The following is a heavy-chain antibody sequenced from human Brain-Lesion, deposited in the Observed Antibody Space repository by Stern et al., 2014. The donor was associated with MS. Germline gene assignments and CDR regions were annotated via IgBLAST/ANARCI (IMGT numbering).Heavy chain of an antibody. J-gene: IGHJ4*02. CDR3: ATYYYDSTGYNDF. CDR2: INPKSGGT. V-gene: IGHV1-2*04. Sequence: QVQLMQSGAEVKKPGASVKVSCKASGYTFTSYYMHWVRQAPGQGLEWMGWINPKSGGTNYAQKFQGWVTMTRDTSINTAYMELSRLRSDDTAVYYCATYYYDSTGYNDFWGQGTLVTVSS. D-gene: IGHD3-22*01. CDR1: GYTFTSYY.